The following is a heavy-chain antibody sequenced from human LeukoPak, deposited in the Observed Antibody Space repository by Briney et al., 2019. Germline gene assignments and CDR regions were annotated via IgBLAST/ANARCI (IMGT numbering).Heavy chain of an antibody. J-gene: IGHJ4*02. CDR3: ARAMVRGVIINYFDY. Sequence: SETLSLTCTVSGGSISSSSYYWGWIRQPPGKGLEWIGSIYHSGSTNYNPSLKSRVTISVDKSKNQFSLKLSSVTAADTAVYYCARAMVRGVIINYFDYWGQGTLVTVSS. V-gene: IGHV4-39*07. CDR1: GGSISSSSYY. D-gene: IGHD3-10*01. CDR2: IYHSGST.